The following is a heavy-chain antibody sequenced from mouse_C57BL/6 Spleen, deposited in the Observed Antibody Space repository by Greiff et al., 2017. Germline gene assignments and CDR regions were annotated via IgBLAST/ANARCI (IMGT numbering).Heavy chain of an antibody. CDR1: YTFTDYYM. CDR2: YPGSGNTY. D-gene: IGHD1-1*01. J-gene: IGHJ2*01. Sequence: VQLKESGPELVKPGASVKMSCKASGYTFTDYYMHWVKQKPGKGLEWIGEIYPGSGNTYYNEKFKGKATLTADTSSSTAYMQLSSLTSEDSAVYFCARSHYYGSSYLYYFDYWGQGTTLTVSS. CDR3: RSHYYGSSYLYYFDY. V-gene: IGHV1-83*01.